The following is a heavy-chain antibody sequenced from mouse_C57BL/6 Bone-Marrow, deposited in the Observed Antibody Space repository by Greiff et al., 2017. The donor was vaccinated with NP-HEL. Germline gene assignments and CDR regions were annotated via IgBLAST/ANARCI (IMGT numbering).Heavy chain of an antibody. J-gene: IGHJ3*01. D-gene: IGHD1-1*01. CDR2: IDPENGDT. V-gene: IGHV14-4*01. CDR3: ITDYYGSRSAWFAY. CDR1: GFNIQDDY. Sequence: VQLQQSGAELVRPGASVKLSCTASGFNIQDDYMHWVKQRPEQGLEWIGWIDPENGDTEYASKFQGKATITADTSSNTAYLQLSSLTSEDTAVYYCITDYYGSRSAWFAYWGQGTLVTVSA.